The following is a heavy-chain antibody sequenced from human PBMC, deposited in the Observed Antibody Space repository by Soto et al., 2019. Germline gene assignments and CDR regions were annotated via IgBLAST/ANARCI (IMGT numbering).Heavy chain of an antibody. CDR2: IWYDGSNK. CDR1: GFTFSSYG. CDR3: ARETCSGGSCPYYFDY. V-gene: IGHV3-33*01. Sequence: GSLRPSCAASGFTFSSYGMHWVRQAPGKGLEWVAVIWYDGSNKYYADSVKGRFTISRDNSKNTLYLQMNSLRAEDTAVYYCARETCSGGSCPYYFDYWGQGTLVTVSS. J-gene: IGHJ4*02. D-gene: IGHD2-15*01.